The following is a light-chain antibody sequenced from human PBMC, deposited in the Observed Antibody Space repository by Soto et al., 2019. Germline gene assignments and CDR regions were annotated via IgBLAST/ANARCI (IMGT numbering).Light chain of an antibody. CDR1: SSDVGXHNY. V-gene: IGLV2-11*01. CDR2: DVN. CDR3: LSYAGSSTYI. J-gene: IGLJ1*01. Sequence: QSVLTQPRSVSGSPGQSITISCTGSSSDVGXHNYVSCYQQHPGQAPKFMIYDVNKRPSGVSHRFSRSKSVNTASPTISGLQAEDEADYYCLSYAGSSTYIFGSGTKVTVL.